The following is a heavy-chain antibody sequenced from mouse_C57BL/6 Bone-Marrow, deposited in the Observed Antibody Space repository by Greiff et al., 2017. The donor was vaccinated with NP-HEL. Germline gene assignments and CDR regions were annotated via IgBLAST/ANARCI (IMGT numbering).Heavy chain of an antibody. CDR1: GYTFTNYW. CDR2: IYPGGGYT. V-gene: IGHV1-63*01. D-gene: IGHD2-4*01. J-gene: IGHJ3*01. CDR3: ARYAYDYDRTWFAY. Sequence: QVQLKQSGAELVRPGTSVKMSCKASGYTFTNYWIGWAKQRPGHGLEWIGDIYPGGGYTNYNEKFKGKATPTADKSSSTAYMQFSSLTSEDSAIYYCARYAYDYDRTWFAYWGQGTLVTVSA.